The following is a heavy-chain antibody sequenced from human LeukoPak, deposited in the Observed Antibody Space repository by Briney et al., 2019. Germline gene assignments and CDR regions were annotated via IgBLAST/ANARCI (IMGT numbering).Heavy chain of an antibody. V-gene: IGHV3-21*01. CDR1: GFTFSSYS. CDR2: ISSSSCYI. D-gene: IGHD3-9*01. J-gene: IGHJ3*02. Sequence: GGSLRLSCAASGFTFSSYSMNWVRQAPGKGLEWVSSISSSSCYIYYADSVKGRFTISRDNAKNSLYLQMSSLRAEDTAVYYCARDLGAPYDILTGYDDFDIWGQGTMVTVSS. CDR3: ARDLGAPYDILTGYDDFDI.